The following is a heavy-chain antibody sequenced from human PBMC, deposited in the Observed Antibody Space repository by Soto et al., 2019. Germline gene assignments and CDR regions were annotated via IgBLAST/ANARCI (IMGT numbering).Heavy chain of an antibody. CDR2: ISAYNGNT. Sequence: ASVKVSCKASGYTFTSYGISWVRQAPGQGLEWMGWISAYNGNTNYAQKLQGRVTMTTDTSTSTAYMELRSLRSDDTAVYYCARRFTIFGVVITVVGFDPWAREXWSPSTQ. D-gene: IGHD3-3*01. J-gene: IGHJ5*02. CDR1: GYTFTSYG. V-gene: IGHV1-18*01. CDR3: ARRFTIFGVVITVVGFDP.